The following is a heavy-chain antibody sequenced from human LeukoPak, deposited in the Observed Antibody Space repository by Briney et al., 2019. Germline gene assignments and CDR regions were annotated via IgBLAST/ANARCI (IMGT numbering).Heavy chain of an antibody. CDR3: ARDREGQVDS. V-gene: IGHV4-38-2*02. CDR1: GGSTSSYY. Sequence: PSETLSLTCTVSGGSTSSYYWSWIRQPPGKGLEWIGSMYHGGTTYYNLSLKSRVTISIDTSTNQFSLNLTSVTAADTAVYYCARDREGQVDSWDQGTLVTVSS. CDR2: MYHGGTT. J-gene: IGHJ4*02.